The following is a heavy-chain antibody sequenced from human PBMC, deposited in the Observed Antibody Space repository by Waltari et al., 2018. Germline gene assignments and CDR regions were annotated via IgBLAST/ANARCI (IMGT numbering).Heavy chain of an antibody. CDR1: GYTFTGYY. V-gene: IGHV1-2*06. J-gene: IGHJ2*01. Sequence: QVQLVQSGAEVKKPGASVKVSCKASGYTFTGYYMHWVRQAPGQGLEWMGRINPNSGGTNDAPKFQGRVTMTRDTSISTAYMELSRLRSDDTAVYYCARDGIAVAGSYWYFDLWGRGTLVTVSS. CDR3: ARDGIAVAGSYWYFDL. CDR2: INPNSGGT. D-gene: IGHD6-19*01.